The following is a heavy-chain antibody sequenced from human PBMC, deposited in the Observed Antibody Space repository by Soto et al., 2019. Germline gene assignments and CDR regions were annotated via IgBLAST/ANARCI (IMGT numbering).Heavy chain of an antibody. V-gene: IGHV3-21*01. Sequence: GGSLRLSCAASGFTFRSFTMNWVRQAPGKGLEWVSTISSNSAYIYYADALRGRFTISRDNAKNSLHLQMNSLRAEDTAVYYCTRDASRDSSARGWFDPWGPGTLVTVS. D-gene: IGHD6-13*01. CDR2: ISSNSAYI. J-gene: IGHJ5*02. CDR1: GFTFRSFT. CDR3: TRDASRDSSARGWFDP.